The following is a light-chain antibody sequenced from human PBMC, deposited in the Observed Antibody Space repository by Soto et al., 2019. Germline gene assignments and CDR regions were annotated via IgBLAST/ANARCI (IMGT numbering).Light chain of an antibody. CDR3: LQHYDFPPT. CDR1: QGIRDD. V-gene: IGKV1-6*01. J-gene: IGKJ1*01. CDR2: ATA. Sequence: AIQLTQSPSSLSASVGDRVTITCRASQGIRDDLAWFQQSPGKAPKVLIYATANLQSGVPSRFSVSGSGTEFALTITSLQPEDFATYYCLQHYDFPPTFGQGTKVE.